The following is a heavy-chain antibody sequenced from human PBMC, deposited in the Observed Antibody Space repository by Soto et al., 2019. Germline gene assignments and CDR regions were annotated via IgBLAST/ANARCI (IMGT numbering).Heavy chain of an antibody. V-gene: IGHV3-23*01. CDR1: GFTFSNYV. CDR2: ISGSGGST. J-gene: IGHJ4*02. D-gene: IGHD2-2*01. Sequence: PGGSLRLSCAGSGFTFSNYVLSWVRQAPGKGLEWVSQISGSGGSTFYPDSVKGRFTISRDNSENTAYLEMNSLRADDTAVYYCVINYARLVGANYFDYWGQGTLVTVSS. CDR3: VINYARLVGANYFDY.